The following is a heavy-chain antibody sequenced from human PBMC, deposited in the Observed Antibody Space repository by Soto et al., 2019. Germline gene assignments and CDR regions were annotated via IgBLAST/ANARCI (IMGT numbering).Heavy chain of an antibody. Sequence: GASVKVSCKASGGTFSSYAISWVRQAPGQGLEWMGGIIPIFGTANYAQKFQGRVTITADESTSTAYMELSSLRSEDTAVYYCARRNSRITYYYYGMDVWGQGTTVTVSS. J-gene: IGHJ6*02. CDR1: GGTFSSYA. CDR2: IIPIFGTA. CDR3: ARRNSRITYYYYGMDV. D-gene: IGHD1-7*01. V-gene: IGHV1-69*13.